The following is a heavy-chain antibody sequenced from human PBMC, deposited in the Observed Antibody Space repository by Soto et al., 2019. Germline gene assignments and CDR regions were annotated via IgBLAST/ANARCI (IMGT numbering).Heavy chain of an antibody. V-gene: IGHV4-59*01. J-gene: IGHJ4*02. CDR1: GGSISTYY. Sequence: PSETLSLTCTVSGGSISTYYWSWIRQPPGKGLEWFGNIYSSGITNYNPSLKSRVTISVNTPKNQFSLRLSSVTAADTAVYYCARGYGDYRVFDYWGQGTLVTVSS. CDR3: ARGYGDYRVFDY. CDR2: IYSSGIT. D-gene: IGHD4-17*01.